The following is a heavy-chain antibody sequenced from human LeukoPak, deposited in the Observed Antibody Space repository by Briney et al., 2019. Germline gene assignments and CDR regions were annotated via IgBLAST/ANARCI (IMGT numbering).Heavy chain of an antibody. CDR3: ARSGADYGSGPTHAFDI. CDR1: GGTFSSYA. V-gene: IGHV1-69*05. CDR2: IIPIFGTA. D-gene: IGHD3-10*01. J-gene: IGHJ3*02. Sequence: GASVKVSCKASGGTFSSYAISWVRQAPGQGLEWMGGIIPIFGTANYAQKFQGRVTITRDTSASTAYMELSSLRSEDTAVYYCARSGADYGSGPTHAFDIWGQGTMVTVSS.